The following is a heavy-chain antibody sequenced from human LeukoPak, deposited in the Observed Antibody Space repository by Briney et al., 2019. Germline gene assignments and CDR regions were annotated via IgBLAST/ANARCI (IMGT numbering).Heavy chain of an antibody. J-gene: IGHJ4*02. CDR3: AREGVLYYFDY. CDR2: IWYDGSNK. D-gene: IGHD3-16*01. Sequence: GGPLRFSCAASGFTLRSNDKHSVRQAPGKGLEWVAVIWYDGSNKYYADSVKGRFTISRDNSKNTLYLQMSSLRAEDTAVYYCAREGVLYYFDYWGQGTLVTVSS. V-gene: IGHV3-33*01. CDR1: GFTLRSND.